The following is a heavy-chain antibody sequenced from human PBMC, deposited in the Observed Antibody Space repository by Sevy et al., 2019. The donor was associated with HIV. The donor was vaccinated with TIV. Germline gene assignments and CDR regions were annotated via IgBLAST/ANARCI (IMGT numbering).Heavy chain of an antibody. CDR2: ISSSGSTI. D-gene: IGHD3-22*01. V-gene: IGHV3-11*01. CDR1: GFTFSDYY. CDR3: ARGYYDSSGYLDAFDI. J-gene: IGHJ3*02. Sequence: GGSLRLSCAASGFTFSDYYMSWIREAPGKGLEWVSYISSSGSTIYYADSVKGRFTISRDNAKKSLSLQMNSLRAEDTAVYYCARGYYDSSGYLDAFDIWGQGTMVTVSS.